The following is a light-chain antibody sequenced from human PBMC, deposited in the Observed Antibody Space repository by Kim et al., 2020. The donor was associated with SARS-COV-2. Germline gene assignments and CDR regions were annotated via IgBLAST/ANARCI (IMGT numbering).Light chain of an antibody. CDR2: YES. Sequence: APGKNDRLTGGGKNIGSKSDLWYQQKPDQAHVLFIYYESDRPSGIPERFCGSNSGNTATLTISRDEGGDEADYYCQVWDSSSDHWVFGGGTQLTVL. V-gene: IGLV3-21*04. CDR1: NIGSKS. J-gene: IGLJ3*02. CDR3: QVWDSSSDHWV.